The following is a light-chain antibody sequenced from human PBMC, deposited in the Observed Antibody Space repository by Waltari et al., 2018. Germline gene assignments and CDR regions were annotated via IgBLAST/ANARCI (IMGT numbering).Light chain of an antibody. CDR1: STDVGRYNR. J-gene: IGLJ3*02. CDR3: SSYTSSSTVV. CDR2: EVS. Sequence: QSALTQPPSVSGSPGQSVTISCTGTSTDVGRYNRVSCYQQSPGTAPKLIIYEVSHRPSGVPDRFSGSKSGNTASLTISGLQAEDEADYYCSSYTSSSTVVFGGGTKLTVL. V-gene: IGLV2-18*02.